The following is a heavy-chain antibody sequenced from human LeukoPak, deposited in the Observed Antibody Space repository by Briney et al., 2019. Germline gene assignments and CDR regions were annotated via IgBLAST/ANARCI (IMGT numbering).Heavy chain of an antibody. CDR3: ARSLTSGVRGYFDY. Sequence: GASVKVSCKASGYTLTGYYMHWVRQAPGQGLEWMGWINPNSGGTNYAQKFQGRVTMTRDTSISTAYMELSRLRSDDTAVYYCARSLTSGVRGYFDYWGQGTLVTVSS. CDR2: INPNSGGT. D-gene: IGHD1-14*01. J-gene: IGHJ4*02. V-gene: IGHV1-2*02. CDR1: GYTLTGYY.